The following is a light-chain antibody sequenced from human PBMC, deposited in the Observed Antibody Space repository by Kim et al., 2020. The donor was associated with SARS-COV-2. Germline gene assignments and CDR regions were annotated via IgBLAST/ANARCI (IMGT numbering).Light chain of an antibody. CDR3: QQLISYPIT. V-gene: IGKV1-9*01. Sequence: AAVGDRVTSTCRGSQGIGGRLVWYQQKPGKATKILIYDASTLQSGVPSRFSGSGSGTDFALTISSLQPEDFATYYCQQLISYPITFGQGTRLEIK. J-gene: IGKJ5*01. CDR2: DAS. CDR1: QGIGGR.